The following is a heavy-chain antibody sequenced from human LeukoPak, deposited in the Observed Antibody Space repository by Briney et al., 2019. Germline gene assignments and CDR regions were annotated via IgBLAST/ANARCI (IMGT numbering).Heavy chain of an antibody. CDR3: ARGATIGYCSSTSCYTTLFDY. J-gene: IGHJ4*02. CDR1: GYTFTSYY. V-gene: IGHV1-46*01. D-gene: IGHD2-2*02. Sequence: ASVKVSCKASGYTFTSYYMHWVRQAPGQGLGWMGIINPSGGSTSYAQKFQGRVTMTRDTSTSTVYMELSSLRSEDTAVYYCARGATIGYCSSTSCYTTLFDYWGQGTLVTVSS. CDR2: INPSGGST.